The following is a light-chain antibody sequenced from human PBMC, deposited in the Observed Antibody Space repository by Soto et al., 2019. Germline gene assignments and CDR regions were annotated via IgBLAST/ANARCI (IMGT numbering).Light chain of an antibody. CDR1: QSISSY. J-gene: IGKJ1*01. CDR2: DVG. Sequence: DIQMTQSPSSLSASVGDRVTITCGASQSISSYLNWYQQKPGKAPEVVIYDVGTLAFGVPSRISGSGSGTEFTLTICSLQPDDFAIYYCHQYNSYFQTFGQGTKV. V-gene: IGKV1-5*01. CDR3: HQYNSYFQT.